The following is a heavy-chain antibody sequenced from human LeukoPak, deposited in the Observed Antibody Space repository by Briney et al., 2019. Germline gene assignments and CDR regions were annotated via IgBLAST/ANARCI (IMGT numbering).Heavy chain of an antibody. CDR2: IIPILGIA. J-gene: IGHJ4*02. CDR3: ARDLPSAAAGNY. CDR1: GGTFSSYA. Sequence: SVKVSCKASGGTFSSYAISWVRQAPGQGLEWMGRIIPILGIANYAQKFQGRVTITADKSTSTAYMELSSLRSEDTAVYYCARDLPSAAAGNYWGQGTLVTVSS. V-gene: IGHV1-69*04. D-gene: IGHD6-13*01.